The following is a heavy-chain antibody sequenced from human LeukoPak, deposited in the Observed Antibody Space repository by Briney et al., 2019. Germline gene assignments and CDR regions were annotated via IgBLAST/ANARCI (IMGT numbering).Heavy chain of an antibody. D-gene: IGHD1-26*01. CDR2: ISSSSSYI. CDR3: ARGNVVGAHY. J-gene: IGHJ4*02. Sequence: GGSLRLSCAASGFTFSSYSMNWVRQAPGKGLEWVSSISSSSSYIYYADSVKGRFTISRDNAKNSLYLQMNSLRAEDTAAYYCARGNVVGAHYWGQGTLVTVSS. V-gene: IGHV3-21*01. CDR1: GFTFSSYS.